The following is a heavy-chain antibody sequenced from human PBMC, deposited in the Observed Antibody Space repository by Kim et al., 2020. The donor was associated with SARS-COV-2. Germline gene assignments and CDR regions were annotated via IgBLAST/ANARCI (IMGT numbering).Heavy chain of an antibody. Sequence: GESLKISCKGSGYRFTKYWIGWVRQMPGKGLEWVAIIYPDDSDTRYSPSFQVQVTISADRSISTAYLQWTSLKASDTAMYYRAKTSCSGGDCYYSWF. V-gene: IGHV5-51*01. D-gene: IGHD2-15*01. J-gene: IGHJ5*01. CDR1: GYRFTKYW. CDR3: AKTSCSGGDCYYSWF. CDR2: IYPDDSDT.